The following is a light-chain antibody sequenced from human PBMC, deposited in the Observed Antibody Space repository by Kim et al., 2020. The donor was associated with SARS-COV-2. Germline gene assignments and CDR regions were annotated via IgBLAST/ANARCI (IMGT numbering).Light chain of an antibody. CDR1: QSVSSN. J-gene: IGKJ4*01. CDR3: HQYNDWPPLT. Sequence: EIVMTQSPATLSVSPGERATLSCRASQSVSSNLAWYQQKPGQAPRRLIYGASTRAPGIPARFSGNGSGTDFTDTIYSLQSGGFAVYYCHQYNDWPPLTFGGETKLDIK. V-gene: IGKV3-15*01. CDR2: GAS.